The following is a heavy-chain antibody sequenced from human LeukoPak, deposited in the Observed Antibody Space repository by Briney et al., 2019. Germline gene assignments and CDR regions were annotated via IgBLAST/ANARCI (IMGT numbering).Heavy chain of an antibody. CDR3: ARGPHGSGSARDYYYYGMDV. CDR2: INHSGST. D-gene: IGHD3-10*01. Sequence: SETLSLTCAVYGGAFSGYYWSWIRQPPGKGLEWIGEINHSGSTNYNPSLKSRVTISVDTSKNQFSLKLSSVPAADTAVYYCARGPHGSGSARDYYYYGMDVWGKGTTVTVSS. V-gene: IGHV4-34*01. CDR1: GGAFSGYY. J-gene: IGHJ6*04.